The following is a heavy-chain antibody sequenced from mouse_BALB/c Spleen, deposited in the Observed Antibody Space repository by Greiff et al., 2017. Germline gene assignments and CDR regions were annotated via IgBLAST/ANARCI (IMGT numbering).Heavy chain of an antibody. CDR3: ARGGGFAY. CDR1: GFTFSSYG. V-gene: IGHV5-6*01. Sequence: EVHLVESGGDLVKPGGSLKLSCAASGFTFSSYGMSWVRQTPDKRLEWVATISSGGSYTYYPDSVKGRFTISRDNAKNTLYLQMSSLKSEDTAMYYCARGGGFAYWGQGTLVTVSA. CDR2: ISSGGSYT. J-gene: IGHJ3*01.